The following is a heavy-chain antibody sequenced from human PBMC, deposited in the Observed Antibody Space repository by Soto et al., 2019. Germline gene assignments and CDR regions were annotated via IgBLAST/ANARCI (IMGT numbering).Heavy chain of an antibody. Sequence: QITLKESGPTLVKPTQTLTLTCTFSGFSLSTSGVGVGWIRQPPGKALEWLALIYWDDDKRYSPSLKSRLTIPKDTSKNQVVLTMTNMDPVDTATYYCAHRLAAAGARHYYYGMDVWGQGTTVTVSS. CDR1: GFSLSTSGVG. CDR2: IYWDDDK. CDR3: AHRLAAAGARHYYYGMDV. V-gene: IGHV2-5*02. J-gene: IGHJ6*02. D-gene: IGHD6-13*01.